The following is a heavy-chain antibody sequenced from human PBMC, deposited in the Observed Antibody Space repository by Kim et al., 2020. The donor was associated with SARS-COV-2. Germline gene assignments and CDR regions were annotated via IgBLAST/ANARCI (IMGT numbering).Heavy chain of an antibody. D-gene: IGHD2-21*01. CDR3: ARKPIYSGAFSYFDY. CDR1: GASVSSDNSC. V-gene: IGHV4-39*01. CDR2: IHYTGNT. J-gene: IGHJ4*01. Sequence: SETLSLTCTVSGASVSSDNSCWGWIRQPPGQGLQWIASIHYTGNTYYDPSLRSRVTISRDTSKNQFSLSLSSLTAADTAVYYCARKPIYSGAFSYFDYWG.